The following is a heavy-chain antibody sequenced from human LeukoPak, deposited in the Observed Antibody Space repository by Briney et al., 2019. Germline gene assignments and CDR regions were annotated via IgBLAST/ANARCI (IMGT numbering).Heavy chain of an antibody. CDR3: ARFVTMIVEDCYFDY. Sequence: SETLSLTCTVSGGSISSSSYYWGWIRQPPGKGLEWIGSINYSGSTYYNPSLKSRVTISVDTSKNQFSLKLSSVTAADTAVYYCARFVTMIVEDCYFDYWGQGTLVTVSS. D-gene: IGHD3-22*01. V-gene: IGHV4-39*07. J-gene: IGHJ4*02. CDR1: GGSISSSSYY. CDR2: INYSGST.